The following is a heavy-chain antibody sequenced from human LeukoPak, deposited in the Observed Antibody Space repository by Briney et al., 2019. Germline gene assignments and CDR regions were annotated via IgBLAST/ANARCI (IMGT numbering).Heavy chain of an antibody. CDR1: GYSFTSYW. CDR2: IFPGDSDT. Sequence: GESLKISCKGSGYSFTSYWIGWVRQMPGKGLEWMGIIFPGDSDTRYSPSFQGQVTISADKSISTAYPQRSSLKASDTAMYYCVRHVSRMERPDYWGQGTLVTVSS. V-gene: IGHV5-51*01. D-gene: IGHD1-1*01. J-gene: IGHJ4*02. CDR3: VRHVSRMERPDY.